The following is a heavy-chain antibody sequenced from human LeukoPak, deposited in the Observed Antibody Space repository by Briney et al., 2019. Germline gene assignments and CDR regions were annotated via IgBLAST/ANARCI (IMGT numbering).Heavy chain of an antibody. Sequence: SETLSLTCTVSGGSVSSGSYYWSWIRQPPGKGLEWIGYIYYSGSSNYNPSFKSRVTISVDTSKSQFSMWLSSVTAADTAVYYCATVVRSWDYFDYWGQGTLVTVSS. CDR1: GGSVSSGSYY. V-gene: IGHV4-61*01. CDR2: IYYSGSS. CDR3: ATVVRSWDYFDY. D-gene: IGHD2/OR15-2a*01. J-gene: IGHJ4*02.